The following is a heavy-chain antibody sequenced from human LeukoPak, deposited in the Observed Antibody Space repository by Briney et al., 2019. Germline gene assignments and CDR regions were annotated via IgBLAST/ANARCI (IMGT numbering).Heavy chain of an antibody. CDR2: ISGSGGST. CDR3: AKDQLYMSGSGSYSYALFDY. CDR1: GFTFSSYA. V-gene: IGHV3-23*01. J-gene: IGHJ4*02. Sequence: GGSLRLSCAASGFTFSSYAMSWVRQAPGKGLEWVSAISGSGGSTYYADSVKGRFTISRDNSKNTLYLQMNSLRAEDTAVYYCAKDQLYMSGSGSYSYALFDYWGQGTLVTVSS. D-gene: IGHD3-10*01.